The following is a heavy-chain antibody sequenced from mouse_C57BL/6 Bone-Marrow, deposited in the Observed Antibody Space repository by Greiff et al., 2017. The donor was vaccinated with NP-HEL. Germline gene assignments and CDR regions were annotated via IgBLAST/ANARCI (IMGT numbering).Heavy chain of an antibody. CDR3: ALYYYGSSSAWFAY. V-gene: IGHV1-63*01. Sequence: VQLQQSGAELVRPGTSVKMSCKASGYTFTNYWIGWAKQRPGHGLEWIGDIYPGGGYTNYNEKFKGKATLTADKSSSTAYMQFSSLTSEDSAIYYCALYYYGSSSAWFAYWGQGTLVTVSA. J-gene: IGHJ3*01. D-gene: IGHD1-1*01. CDR1: GYTFTNYW. CDR2: IYPGGGYT.